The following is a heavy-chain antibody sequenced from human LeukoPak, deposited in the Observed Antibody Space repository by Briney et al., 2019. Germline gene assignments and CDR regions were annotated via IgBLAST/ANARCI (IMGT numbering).Heavy chain of an antibody. CDR2: IYYSGST. V-gene: IGHV4-30-4*01. D-gene: IGHD3-10*01. J-gene: IGHJ4*02. CDR1: GGSISSGDYY. Sequence: SETLSLTCSVSGGSISSGDYYWSWIRQTPGKGLEWIGNIYYSGSTNYNASLKSRITISLDTSRNQFSLKLTSVTAADTAVYFCASDSALLWFGELDSWGQGTVVTVSS. CDR3: ASDSALLWFGELDS.